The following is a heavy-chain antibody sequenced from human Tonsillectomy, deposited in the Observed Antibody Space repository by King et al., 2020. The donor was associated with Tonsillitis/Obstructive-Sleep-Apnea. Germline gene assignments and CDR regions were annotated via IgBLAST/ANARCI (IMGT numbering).Heavy chain of an antibody. CDR1: GFTFSSYG. CDR2: ISYYGNNK. V-gene: IGHV3-30*18. CDR3: AKDVTTPPYYDVIDV. Sequence: VQLVESGGGVVQPGRSLRISCAASGFTFSSYGMHWVRQAPGKGLEWVAVISYYGNNKYYAASVKGRFTISRDNSKNTLYLQMNNLRAEDTAVYFCAKDVTTPPYYDVIDVWGQGTTVTVSS. J-gene: IGHJ6*02. D-gene: IGHD3-3*01.